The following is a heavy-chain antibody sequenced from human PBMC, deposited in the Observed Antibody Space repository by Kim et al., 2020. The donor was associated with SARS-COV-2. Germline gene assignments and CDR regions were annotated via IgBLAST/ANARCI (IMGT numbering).Heavy chain of an antibody. D-gene: IGHD6-13*01. J-gene: IGHJ5*02. Sequence: GGSLRLSCAASGFTFDDYAMHWVRQAPGKGLEWVSGISWNSGSIGYADSVKGRFTISRDNAKNSLYLQMNSLRAEDTALYYCAKDLRPYSSSWYRFDPW. CDR3: AKDLRPYSSSWYRFDP. CDR2: ISWNSGSI. CDR1: GFTFDDYA. V-gene: IGHV3-9*01.